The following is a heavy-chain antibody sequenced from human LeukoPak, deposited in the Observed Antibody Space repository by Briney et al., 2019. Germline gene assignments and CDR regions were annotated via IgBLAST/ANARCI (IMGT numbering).Heavy chain of an antibody. V-gene: IGHV4-61*02. J-gene: IGHJ3*02. CDR2: ISISRST. CDR3: ARGPYSYDSSGAFDI. Sequence: SQTLSLTCTVSGGSISSGSYYWSWIRQPAGKGPDGIGRISISRSTNYNPSLKRRGTISGDTSKNNFSLKLSSVNAADTAVYFCARGPYSYDSSGAFDIWGQGTMVTVSS. CDR1: GGSISSGSYY. D-gene: IGHD3-22*01.